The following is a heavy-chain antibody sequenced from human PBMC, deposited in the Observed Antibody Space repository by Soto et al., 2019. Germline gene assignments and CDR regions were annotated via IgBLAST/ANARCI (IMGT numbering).Heavy chain of an antibody. V-gene: IGHV1-18*01. CDR1: GYSFNRHG. D-gene: IGHD2-21*02. J-gene: IGHJ4*02. CDR3: ARGGGILVVTAPYDH. CDR2: ISGYNGDT. Sequence: ASVKVSCKASGYSFNRHGITWVRQAPGQGLEWMGWISGYNGDTEYAQELQGRVTMTRDTSTSTVYMELGSLTSEDTAVYYCARGGGILVVTAPYDHWGQGNLVTVSS.